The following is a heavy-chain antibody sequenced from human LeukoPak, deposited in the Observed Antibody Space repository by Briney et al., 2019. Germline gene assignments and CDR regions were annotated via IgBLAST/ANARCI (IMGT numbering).Heavy chain of an antibody. CDR1: GFTFKLYW. Sequence: GGSLRLSCAASGFTFKLYWMHWVRQVPGKGPVWVARINDDGSDTVYADSVKGRFTISRGDAKNMVFLQMNSLRGEDTAVYHCVRGGPSTWFWGQGTLVTVSS. J-gene: IGHJ4*02. V-gene: IGHV3-74*01. CDR3: VRGGPSTWF. D-gene: IGHD3-22*01. CDR2: INDDGSDT.